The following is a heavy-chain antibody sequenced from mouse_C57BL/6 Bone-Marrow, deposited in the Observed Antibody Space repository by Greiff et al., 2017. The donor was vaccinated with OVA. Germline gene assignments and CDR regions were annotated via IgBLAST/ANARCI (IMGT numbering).Heavy chain of an antibody. D-gene: IGHD4-1*01. Sequence: DVHLVESGPGLVKPSQSLSLTCSVTGYSITSGYYWNWIRQFPGNKLEWMGYISYDGSNNYNPSLKNRISITRDTSKNQFFLKLNSVTTEDTATYYCARDWVDYWGQGTTLTVSS. CDR2: ISYDGSN. CDR1: GYSITSGYY. V-gene: IGHV3-6*01. J-gene: IGHJ2*01. CDR3: ARDWVDY.